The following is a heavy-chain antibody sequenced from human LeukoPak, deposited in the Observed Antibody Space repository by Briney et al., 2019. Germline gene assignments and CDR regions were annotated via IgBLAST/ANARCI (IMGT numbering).Heavy chain of an antibody. D-gene: IGHD3-3*01. J-gene: IGHJ4*02. CDR2: INPSGGST. V-gene: IGHV1-46*01. CDR3: ARGTSYDFWSGYYTDAYYFDY. Sequence: GASVKVSCKASGYTFTSYYMHWVRQAPGQGLEWMGIINPSGGSTSYAQKFQGRVTMTRDTSISTAYMELSRLRSDDTAVYYCARGTSYDFWSGYYTDAYYFDYWGQGTLVTVSS. CDR1: GYTFTSYY.